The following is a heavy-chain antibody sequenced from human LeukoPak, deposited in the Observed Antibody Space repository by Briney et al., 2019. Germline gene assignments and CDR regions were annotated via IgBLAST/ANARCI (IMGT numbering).Heavy chain of an antibody. V-gene: IGHV4-59*01. CDR1: GGFISGDY. J-gene: IGHJ2*01. D-gene: IGHD2/OR15-2a*01. CDR3: ARGGLSSRFFDL. CDR2: IYYNGNT. Sequence: PSETLSLTCSVSGGFISGDYWSWIRQPPGKGLEFIGYIYYNGNTNYNPSLKSRVTISVDTSKNQFSLKLSSVTAADTAVYYCARGGLSSRFFDLWGRGTLVTVSS.